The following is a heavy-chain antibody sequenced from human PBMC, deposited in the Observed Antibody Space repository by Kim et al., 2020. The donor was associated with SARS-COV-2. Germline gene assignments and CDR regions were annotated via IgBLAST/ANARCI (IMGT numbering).Heavy chain of an antibody. D-gene: IGHD2-15*01. CDR1: GGSFSGYY. V-gene: IGHV4-34*01. J-gene: IGHJ4*02. CDR3: ARGMLPAY. Sequence: SETLSLTCAVHGGSFSGYYWSWIRQSPGKGLEWIGEINHSGSTNYNPALKSRVTISADTSKNQLSLRLGSVTAADTAVYYCARGMLPAYWGQGPLVSASP. CDR2: INHSGST.